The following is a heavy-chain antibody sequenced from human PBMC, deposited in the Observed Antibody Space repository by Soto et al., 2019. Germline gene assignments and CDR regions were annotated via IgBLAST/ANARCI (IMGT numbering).Heavy chain of an antibody. D-gene: IGHD5-18*01. Sequence: QITLKESGPTRVRPTQTLALTCTFSGFSLTTSGVGVGWIRKTPGKALEWLAVIYWDDDKRYSPSLKSRLTTTKDRSKNPVVLTMADMDPVDTATYFCAHRGYMYGNWDHGYFDYWGQGTLVTVSS. CDR1: GFSLTTSGVG. V-gene: IGHV2-5*02. J-gene: IGHJ4*02. CDR3: AHRGYMYGNWDHGYFDY. CDR2: IYWDDDK.